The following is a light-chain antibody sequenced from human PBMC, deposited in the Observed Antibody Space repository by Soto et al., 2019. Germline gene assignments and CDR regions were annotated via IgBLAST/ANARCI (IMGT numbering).Light chain of an antibody. CDR3: QQYNSWLWT. V-gene: IGKV3D-15*01. CDR2: GAS. Sequence: EIVMTQSAATLSVSLGERATLSCRASQSVSNNLAWYQQKPGQAPRLLIYGASSRATGIPDRFSGSGSGTDFTLTISSLQSEDSAVYYCQQYNSWLWTFGQGTKVDIK. CDR1: QSVSNN. J-gene: IGKJ1*01.